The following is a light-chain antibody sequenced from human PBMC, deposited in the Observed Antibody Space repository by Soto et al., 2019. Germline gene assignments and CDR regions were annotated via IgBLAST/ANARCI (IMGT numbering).Light chain of an antibody. CDR3: QQRSNWHPIT. J-gene: IGKJ5*01. CDR2: DAS. V-gene: IGKV3D-11*02. CDR1: QSVSSY. Sequence: EIVLTQSPATLSLSPGERATLSCRASQSVSSYLAWYQQKPGQAPRLLIYDASNRATGIPARFSGSGPGTDFTLTISSLEPEDFADYYCQQRSNWHPITFGQGKRLEIK.